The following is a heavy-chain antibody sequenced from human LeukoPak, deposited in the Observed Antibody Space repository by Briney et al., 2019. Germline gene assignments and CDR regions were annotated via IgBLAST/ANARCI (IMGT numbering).Heavy chain of an antibody. J-gene: IGHJ5*02. CDR1: GYTFTSYA. Sequence: ASVTVSCKASGYTFTSYAMHWVRQAPGQRLEWMGWINAGNGNTKYSQKFQGRVTITRDTSASTAYMELSRLRSEDTAVYYCARGRDYYGSPYFSWGQGTLVTVSS. D-gene: IGHD3-10*01. V-gene: IGHV1-3*01. CDR3: ARGRDYYGSPYFS. CDR2: INAGNGNT.